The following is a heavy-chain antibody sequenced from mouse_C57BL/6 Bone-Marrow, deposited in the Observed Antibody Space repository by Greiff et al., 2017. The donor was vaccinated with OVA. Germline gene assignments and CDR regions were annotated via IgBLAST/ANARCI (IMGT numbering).Heavy chain of an antibody. Sequence: EVQVVESGGGLVKPGGSLKLSCAASGFTFSDYGMHWVRQAPEQGLEWVAYISSGSSTIYYADTVKGRFTISRDNAKNTLFLQMTSLRSEDTARYYCARHYDYPYWYFDVWGTGTTVTVSS. CDR1: GFTFSDYG. J-gene: IGHJ1*03. CDR2: ISSGSSTI. D-gene: IGHD2-4*01. V-gene: IGHV5-17*01. CDR3: ARHYDYPYWYFDV.